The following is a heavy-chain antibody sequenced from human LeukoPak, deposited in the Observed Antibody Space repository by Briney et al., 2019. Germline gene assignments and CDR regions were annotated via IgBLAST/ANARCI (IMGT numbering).Heavy chain of an antibody. V-gene: IGHV4-39*01. D-gene: IGHD4/OR15-4a*01. J-gene: IGHJ4*02. CDR3: ARHILYGGTFDY. CDR1: GGSISSSSYY. Sequence: SKTLSLTCTVSGGSISSSSYYWGWIRQPPGKGLEWIGSIYYSGSTYYNPSLKSRVTISVDTSKNQFSLKLSSVTAADTAVYYCARHILYGGTFDYWGQGTLVTVSS. CDR2: IYYSGST.